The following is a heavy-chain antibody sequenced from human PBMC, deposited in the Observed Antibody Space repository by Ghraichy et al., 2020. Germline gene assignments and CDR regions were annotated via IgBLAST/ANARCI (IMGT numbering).Heavy chain of an antibody. D-gene: IGHD3-16*02. J-gene: IGHJ6*03. CDR3: ARALTYSYYMDV. V-gene: IGHV3-64*01. CDR1: GFTFGTYA. CDR2: ITYNGVTT. Sequence: LSLTCAASGFTFGTYAMHWVRQAPGKGLEYVAAITYNGVTTYYANSVKGRFTISRDNPKNTLYLQMGSLRAEDMAVYYCARALTYSYYMDVWGKGTTVTVSS.